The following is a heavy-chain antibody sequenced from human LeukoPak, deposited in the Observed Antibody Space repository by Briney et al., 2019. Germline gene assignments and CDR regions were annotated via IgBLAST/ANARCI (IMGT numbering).Heavy chain of an antibody. D-gene: IGHD1-1*01. Sequence: SETLSLTCSVSSGFISSYYWSWIRQPPGKGLEWIGSIYHSGSTYYNPSLKSRVTISVDTSRNQFSLKLSSVTAADTAVYYCARAGTGTGYYYYMDVWGKGTTVTVSS. CDR3: ARAGTGTGYYYYMDV. J-gene: IGHJ6*03. V-gene: IGHV4-38-2*02. CDR1: SGFISSYY. CDR2: IYHSGST.